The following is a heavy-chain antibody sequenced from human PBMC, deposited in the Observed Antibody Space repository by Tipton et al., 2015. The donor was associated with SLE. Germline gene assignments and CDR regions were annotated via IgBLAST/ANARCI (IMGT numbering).Heavy chain of an antibody. Sequence: TLSLTCTVSGGSISSSTYFWGWIRQPPGKGLEWIGTIYYTGSTYYNPSLESRVTISVDTSKNQFSLKLSSVTAADTAVYYCARQDTMIVFYWGQGTLVTVSS. V-gene: IGHV4-39*01. D-gene: IGHD3-22*01. CDR3: ARQDTMIVFY. CDR1: GGSISSSTYF. J-gene: IGHJ4*02. CDR2: IYYTGST.